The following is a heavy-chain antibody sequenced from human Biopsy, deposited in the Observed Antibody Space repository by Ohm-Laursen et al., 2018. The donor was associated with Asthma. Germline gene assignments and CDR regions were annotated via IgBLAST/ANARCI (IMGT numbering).Heavy chain of an antibody. Sequence: SQTLSLTCTVAGGSISSGGYYWSWIRQHPGKGLGWIGYVYHSGTSYYNPSLKSRVAISVDTSKNQFSLNLNSVTAADTAVYFCARVAYYNARRGYYYLFDYWGQGTLVAVSS. J-gene: IGHJ4*02. CDR3: ARVAYYNARRGYYYLFDY. V-gene: IGHV4-31*03. CDR1: GGSISSGGYY. D-gene: IGHD3-22*01. CDR2: VYHSGTS.